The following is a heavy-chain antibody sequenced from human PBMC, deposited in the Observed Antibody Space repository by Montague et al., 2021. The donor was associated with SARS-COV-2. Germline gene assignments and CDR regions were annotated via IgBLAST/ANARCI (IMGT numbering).Heavy chain of an antibody. Sequence: SLRLSCVAYGFIFSIYAMTWVRQAPVKVLEWVSTMSGSGVRRDYXDSXHVRFTISRDSSKNTLYLQMNSLRVEDTAVYYCAKDTATIRIAVALMDVWGQGTTVIVSS. D-gene: IGHD6-19*01. CDR2: MSGSGVRR. V-gene: IGHV3-23*01. CDR1: GFIFSIYA. CDR3: AKDTATIRIAVALMDV. J-gene: IGHJ6*02.